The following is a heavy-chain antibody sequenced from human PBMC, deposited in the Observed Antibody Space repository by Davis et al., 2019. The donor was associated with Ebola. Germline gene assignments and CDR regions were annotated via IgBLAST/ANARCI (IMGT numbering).Heavy chain of an antibody. V-gene: IGHV4-59*01. D-gene: IGHD5-12*01. CDR2: IYYSGST. Sequence: SETLSLTCAVYGGSFSGYYWSWIRQPPGKGLEWIGYIYYSGSTNYNPSLKSRVTISVDTSKNQFSLKLSSVTAADTAVYYCARGRSGYARGILFDYWGQGTLVTVSS. CDR3: ARGRSGYARGILFDY. J-gene: IGHJ4*02. CDR1: GGSFSGYY.